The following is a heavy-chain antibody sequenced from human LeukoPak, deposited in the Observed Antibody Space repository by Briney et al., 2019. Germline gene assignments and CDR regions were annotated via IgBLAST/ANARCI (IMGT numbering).Heavy chain of an antibody. J-gene: IGHJ6*01. D-gene: IGHD4-17*01. CDR1: GITLSSHY. V-gene: IGHV3-66*01. CDR2: IDSGGST. Sequence: GGSLRLSCAASGITLSSHYMTWVRQAPGKGLEGVAVIDSGGSTNSADSVKGRFSVSRENSMNKLYLQMNSLRVEDTAVYYCARTYGDYDYYYGMDVWGQGTTVTVSS. CDR3: ARTYGDYDYYYGMDV.